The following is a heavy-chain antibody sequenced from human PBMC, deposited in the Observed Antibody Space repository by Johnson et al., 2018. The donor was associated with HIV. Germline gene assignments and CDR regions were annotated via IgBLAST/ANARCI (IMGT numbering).Heavy chain of an antibody. Sequence: VQLVESGGGLVQPDRSLRLSCVASGFTFDDYAMHWVRQAPGEGLEWVSGIYWSSGDIDYADSVKGRFTISRDNPKNSLYLQMNSLRPEDTAMYYCARMGGHHGFDIWGQGTMVTVSS. V-gene: IGHV3-9*01. CDR1: GFTFDDYA. CDR3: ARMGGHHGFDI. CDR2: IYWSSGDI. J-gene: IGHJ3*02. D-gene: IGHD3-16*01.